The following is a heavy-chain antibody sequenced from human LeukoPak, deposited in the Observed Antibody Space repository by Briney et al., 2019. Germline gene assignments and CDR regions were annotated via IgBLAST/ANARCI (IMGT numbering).Heavy chain of an antibody. CDR3: ARHRPGQAIDY. Sequence: GGSLRLSCTASGFTVSNIYMSWVRQAPGKGLEWVSVIYSGGSTYYAGSVKGRFTISRDNSKNTLYLQMNSLRAEDTAVYYCARHRPGQAIDYWGQGTLVTVSS. D-gene: IGHD1-14*01. V-gene: IGHV3-53*01. CDR2: IYSGGST. J-gene: IGHJ4*02. CDR1: GFTVSNIY.